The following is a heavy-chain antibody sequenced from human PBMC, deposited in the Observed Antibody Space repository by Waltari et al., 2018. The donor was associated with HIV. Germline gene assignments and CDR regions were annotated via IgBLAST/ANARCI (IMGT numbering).Heavy chain of an antibody. CDR2: IYYSGST. V-gene: IGHV4-39*01. J-gene: IGHJ6*02. CDR3: ARHTPGYYYYNGMDV. CDR1: GDSISSSSYY. Sequence: QLQLQESGPGLVKPSETLSLTCSVSGDSISSSSYYWGWIRQPPGKGLEWIGSIYYSGSTYYTLSLKSRVTISVDTSKNQFSLKLSSVTAADTAVYYCARHTPGYYYYNGMDVWGQGTTVTVSS. D-gene: IGHD7-27*01.